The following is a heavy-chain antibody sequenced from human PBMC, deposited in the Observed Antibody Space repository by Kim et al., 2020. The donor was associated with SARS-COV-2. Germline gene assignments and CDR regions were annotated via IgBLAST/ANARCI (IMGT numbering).Heavy chain of an antibody. CDR3: AKDAESGSYYISYYFDY. CDR2: ISGSGGST. J-gene: IGHJ4*02. CDR1: GFTFSSYA. V-gene: IGHV3-23*01. Sequence: GGSLRLSCAASGFTFSSYALSWVRQAPGTGLEWDSAISGSGGSTYYADSVKGRFTISRDNSKNTLYLQMNSLRAEETAVYYCAKDAESGSYYISYYFDYWGQGTLVTVSS. D-gene: IGHD1-26*01.